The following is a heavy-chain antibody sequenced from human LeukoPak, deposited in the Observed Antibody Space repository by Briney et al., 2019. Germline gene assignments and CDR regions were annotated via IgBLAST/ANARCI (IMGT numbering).Heavy chain of an antibody. Sequence: GGSLRLSCAASGFTFSSYAMSWVRQAPGKGLEWVSAISGSDNSTYYADSVKGRFTISRDNSKNRMYLQMNSLRAEDTAVYYCAREYYNYDSSGSSAAFDIWGQGTMVTVSS. CDR3: AREYYNYDSSGSSAAFDI. CDR2: ISGSDNST. CDR1: GFTFSSYA. D-gene: IGHD3-22*01. V-gene: IGHV3-23*01. J-gene: IGHJ3*02.